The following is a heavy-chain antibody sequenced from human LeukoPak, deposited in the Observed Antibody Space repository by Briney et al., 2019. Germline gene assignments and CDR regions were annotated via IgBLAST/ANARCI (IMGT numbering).Heavy chain of an antibody. V-gene: IGHV3-48*03. CDR2: ISSSGTTI. Sequence: GGSLRLSCAASRFTFSSYEMNWVRPAPGKGLEWVSHISSSGTTIQYADSVRGRFTISRDNATNSMYLQMNSLRDEDTALYYCTRGPAAAAALLFDYWGQGTLVTVSS. CDR3: TRGPAAAAALLFDY. CDR1: RFTFSSYE. D-gene: IGHD6-13*01. J-gene: IGHJ4*02.